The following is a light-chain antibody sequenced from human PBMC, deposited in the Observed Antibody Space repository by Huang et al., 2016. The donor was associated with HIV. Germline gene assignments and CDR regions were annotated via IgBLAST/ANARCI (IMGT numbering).Light chain of an antibody. CDR2: ATS. Sequence: IMMTQSPATLSVSPGVRATLSCRASQNVRNNLAWYQQKTGQAPRLLITATSTRATGRPARFSGSGSATDFTLTISGLQSEDFAIYYCQQYDKWPPGLTFGGGTKVEI. J-gene: IGKJ4*01. CDR3: QQYDKWPPGLT. V-gene: IGKV3D-15*01. CDR1: QNVRNN.